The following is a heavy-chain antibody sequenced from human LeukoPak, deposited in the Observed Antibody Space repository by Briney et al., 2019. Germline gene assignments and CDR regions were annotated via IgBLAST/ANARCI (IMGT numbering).Heavy chain of an antibody. J-gene: IGHJ4*02. CDR1: GGSFSGYY. Sequence: KPSETLSLTCAVYGGSFSGYYWSWIRQPPGKGLEWIGEINHSGSTNYNPSLKSRVTISVDTSKNQFSLKLSSVTAADTAVYYCARGQVSGTTYRYWGQGTLVTVSS. CDR3: ARGQVSGTTYRY. V-gene: IGHV4-34*01. CDR2: INHSGST. D-gene: IGHD1-7*01.